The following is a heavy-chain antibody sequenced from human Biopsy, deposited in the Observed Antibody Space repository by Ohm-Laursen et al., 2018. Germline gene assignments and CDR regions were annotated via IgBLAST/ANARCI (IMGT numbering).Heavy chain of an antibody. CDR1: GYSFPTYW. V-gene: IGHV5-51*01. CDR2: IYPSDSNT. J-gene: IGHJ3*02. D-gene: IGHD1-7*01. Sequence: ASLRLSCKGSGYSFPTYWIGWVRQMPGKGLEWMGIIYPSDSNTIYSPSFQGQVPISADKSISTAYLQLTSLKASDTAMYYCARNSGNYKYDAFDIWGLGTMVTVSS. CDR3: ARNSGNYKYDAFDI.